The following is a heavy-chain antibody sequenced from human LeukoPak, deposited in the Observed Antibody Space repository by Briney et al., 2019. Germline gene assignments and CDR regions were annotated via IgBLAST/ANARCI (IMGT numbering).Heavy chain of an antibody. CDR3: ATDPWYYYDSSGYSYYYMDV. Sequence: GASVKVSCKASGYTFTSYDINWVRQATGQGLEWMGWMNPNSGNTGYAQKFQGRVTMTEDTSTDTAYMELSSLRSEDTAVYYCATDPWYYYDSSGYSYYYMDVWGKGTTVTVSS. D-gene: IGHD3-22*01. CDR1: GYTFTSYD. J-gene: IGHJ6*03. CDR2: MNPNSGNT. V-gene: IGHV1-8*02.